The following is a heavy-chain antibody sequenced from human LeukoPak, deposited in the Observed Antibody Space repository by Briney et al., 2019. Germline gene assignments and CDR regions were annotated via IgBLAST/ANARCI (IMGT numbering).Heavy chain of an antibody. CDR3: ARDVSVSYCMDY. D-gene: IGHD1-26*01. Sequence: GGSLRLSCEASGFTFSTYAMHWVRQTPGKGLECVSTINTNGGRTYYARSVKGRFTISRDNSKSTLYLQMDGLRAEDMAVYYCARDVSVSYCMDYWGRGTLVTVSS. J-gene: IGHJ4*02. CDR2: INTNGGRT. V-gene: IGHV3-64*01. CDR1: GFTFSTYA.